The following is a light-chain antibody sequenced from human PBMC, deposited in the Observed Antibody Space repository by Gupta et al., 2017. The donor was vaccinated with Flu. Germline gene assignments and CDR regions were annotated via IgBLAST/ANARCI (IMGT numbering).Light chain of an antibody. CDR3: QRLNSYPRT. CDR2: GAS. Sequence: DIQLTPSPSFLSASVGDRVTITCRASQGISSLLTWYQQKPGKAPKLLIYGASTLHSGVPSRFSGSGSGTEFTLTISSLQPEDFATYYCQRLNSYPRTFGPGTKVDVK. CDR1: QGISSL. J-gene: IGKJ3*01. V-gene: IGKV1-9*01.